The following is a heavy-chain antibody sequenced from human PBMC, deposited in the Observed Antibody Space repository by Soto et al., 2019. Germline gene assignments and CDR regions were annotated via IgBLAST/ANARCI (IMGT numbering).Heavy chain of an antibody. CDR3: ARAPRLKYSSSGDFDD. J-gene: IGHJ4*02. D-gene: IGHD6-13*01. CDR1: GGTFSSYA. CDR2: IIPIFGTA. Sequence: SVKVSCKASGGTFSSYAISWVRQAPGQGLEWMGGIIPIFGTANYAQKFQGRVTITADESTSTAYMELSSLRSEDTAVYYCARAPRLKYSSSGDFDDWGEGTLVTVSS. V-gene: IGHV1-69*13.